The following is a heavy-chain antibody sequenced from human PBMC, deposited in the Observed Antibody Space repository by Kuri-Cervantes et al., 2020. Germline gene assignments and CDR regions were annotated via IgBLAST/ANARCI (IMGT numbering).Heavy chain of an antibody. V-gene: IGHV4-38-2*01. CDR2: IYHGEST. D-gene: IGHD5-12*01. CDR1: GYSISSGYY. J-gene: IGHJ4*02. CDR3: ASYSGYDFWRSLYYFDY. Sequence: ESLTLSCAVAGYSISSGYYWGWIRQPPGKGLEWIGSIYHGESTYYNPSLKSRVTISVDTSKNQFSLKLSSVTAADTAVYYCASYSGYDFWRSLYYFDYWGQGTLVTVSS.